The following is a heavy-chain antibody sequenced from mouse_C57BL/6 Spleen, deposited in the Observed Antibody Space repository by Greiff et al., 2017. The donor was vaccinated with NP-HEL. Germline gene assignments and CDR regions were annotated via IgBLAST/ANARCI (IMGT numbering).Heavy chain of an antibody. D-gene: IGHD1-1*01. CDR1: GYTFTSYW. CDR2: IDPNSGGT. CDR3: ARGNNNYGSEYLDD. V-gene: IGHV1-72*01. J-gene: IGHJ1*03. Sequence: QVQLQQPGAELVKPGASVTLSCKASGYTFTSYWMHWVKQRPGRGLEWIGRIDPNSGGTTYNEKFKSKATLTVDKPYSTAYMQLSSLTSEDSAVSKCARGNNNYGSEYLDDGGKGTTVTVS.